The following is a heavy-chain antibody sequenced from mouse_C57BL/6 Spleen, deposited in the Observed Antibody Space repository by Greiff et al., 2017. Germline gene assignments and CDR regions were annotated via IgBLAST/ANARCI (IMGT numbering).Heavy chain of an antibody. CDR3: ARGTGQDKDFDY. CDR1: GYTFTSYW. J-gene: IGHJ2*01. D-gene: IGHD3-2*02. Sequence: VQLQQPGAELVRPGSSVKLSCKASGYTFTSYWMHWVKQRPIQGLEWIGNIDPSDSETHYNQKFKDKARLTVDKSSSTAYMQLSSLTSEDSAVYYCARGTGQDKDFDYWGQGTTLTVSS. V-gene: IGHV1-52*01. CDR2: IDPSDSET.